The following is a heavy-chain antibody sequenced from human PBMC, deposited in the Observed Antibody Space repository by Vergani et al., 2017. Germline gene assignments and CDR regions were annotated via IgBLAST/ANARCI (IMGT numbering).Heavy chain of an antibody. J-gene: IGHJ6*03. D-gene: IGHD3-22*01. V-gene: IGHV1-8*01. CDR2: MNPNSGNT. CDR1: GYTFTSYD. Sequence: QVQLVQSGAEVKKPGASVKVSCKASGYTFTSYDINWVRQATGQGLEWMGWMNPNSGNTGYAQKFQGRVTISTDKSISTAYLQWSSLKASDTAMDYCARFYYDSSAQYHPGGYYYMDVWGKGTTVTVSS. CDR3: ARFYYDSSAQYHPGGYYYMDV.